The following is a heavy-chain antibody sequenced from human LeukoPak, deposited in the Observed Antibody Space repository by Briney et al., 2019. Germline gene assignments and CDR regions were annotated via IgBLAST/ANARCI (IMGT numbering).Heavy chain of an antibody. CDR2: ISGSGGDT. CDR3: AKAVWFGEFDYYFFGLDV. Sequence: GGSLRLSCAAFGFTFSSYAMGWVRQAPGKGRECGSAISGSGGDTYYADSVKGRFTFSRDNSKNTLYLQMNSLRPEDTALYYCAKAVWFGEFDYYFFGLDVWGQGTTVTVSS. CDR1: GFTFSSYA. V-gene: IGHV3-23*01. D-gene: IGHD3-10*01. J-gene: IGHJ6*02.